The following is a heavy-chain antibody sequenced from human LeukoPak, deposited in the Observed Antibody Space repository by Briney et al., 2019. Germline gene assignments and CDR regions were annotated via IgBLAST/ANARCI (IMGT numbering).Heavy chain of an antibody. CDR1: EFSVGSNY. V-gene: IGHV3-23*01. CDR3: AKSGLNRFDY. Sequence: GGSLRLSCAASEFSVGSNYMTWVRQAPGKGLEWVSTFSGSGGNTYYADSVKGRFTISRDNSKNTLYLQMNSLRAEDAAVYYCAKSGLNRFDYWGQGTLVTVSS. D-gene: IGHD2-15*01. J-gene: IGHJ4*02. CDR2: FSGSGGNT.